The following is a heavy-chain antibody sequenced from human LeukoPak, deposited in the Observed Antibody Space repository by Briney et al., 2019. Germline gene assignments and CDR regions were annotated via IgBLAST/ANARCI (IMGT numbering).Heavy chain of an antibody. J-gene: IGHJ4*02. D-gene: IGHD3-10*01. CDR3: AIMLYYGSGSSFDY. V-gene: IGHV3-23*01. CDR2: ISAGGTGT. Sequence: GGSLRLSCGGSGFTFRSSIMNWVRQAPKTGLQWVATISAGGTGTYYADSVRGRFTISRDNSKNTLHLQMNDLRAEDTAVYYCAIMLYYGSGSSFDYWGQGTLVTVSS. CDR1: GFTFRSSI.